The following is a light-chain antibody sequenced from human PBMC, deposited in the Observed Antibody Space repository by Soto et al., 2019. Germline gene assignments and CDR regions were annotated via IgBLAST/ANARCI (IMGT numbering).Light chain of an antibody. CDR3: KQVNNFPLT. Sequence: DIQMTQSPSSVSASVGDRVTITCRASQGIGNWLAWYQQKPGRVPKLLIYAASRLQSGVPSRFSGSGSGTDFTLTISSLHPEDFATYYCKQVNNFPLTFGGGTEVEIK. CDR2: AAS. J-gene: IGKJ4*01. CDR1: QGIGNW. V-gene: IGKV1D-12*01.